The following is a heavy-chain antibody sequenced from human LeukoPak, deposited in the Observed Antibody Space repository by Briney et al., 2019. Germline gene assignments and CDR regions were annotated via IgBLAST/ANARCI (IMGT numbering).Heavy chain of an antibody. V-gene: IGHV3-64D*06. CDR1: VFTFSSYA. CDR2: ITSNGDTT. Sequence: TGGSLRLSCSPSVFTFSSYAMHWVRQAPGKGLEYVSSITSNGDTTYYTDSVKGRFTISRDNSKNTLYLQMSSLRAEDTAFYYCLKDRLGTGVYWGQGTLVSVSS. D-gene: IGHD7-27*01. J-gene: IGHJ4*02. CDR3: LKDRLGTGVY.